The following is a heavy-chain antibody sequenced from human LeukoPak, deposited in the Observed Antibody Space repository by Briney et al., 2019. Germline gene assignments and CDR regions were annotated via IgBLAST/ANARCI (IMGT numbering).Heavy chain of an antibody. V-gene: IGHV4-4*02. D-gene: IGHD3-3*01. CDR3: AREIFGARAFEY. J-gene: IGHJ4*02. CDR2: IFHSESV. CDR1: GVSISTNTW. Sequence: SETLSLTCAVSGVSISTNTWWSWVRQTPGKGLEWIGEIFHSESVNSNPSLESRLTISLDKSKNHSSLELTSVTAADTALYFCAREIFGARAFEYWGQGILVTVSS.